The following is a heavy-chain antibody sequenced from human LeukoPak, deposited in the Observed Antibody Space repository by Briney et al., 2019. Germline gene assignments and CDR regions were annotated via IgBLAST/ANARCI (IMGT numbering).Heavy chain of an antibody. CDR1: GYTLTGYY. D-gene: IGHD1-26*01. V-gene: IGHV1-2*02. CDR2: INPNSGGT. J-gene: IGHJ4*02. CDR3: AREGSSGSYYED. Sequence: ASVKVSCKASGYTLTGYYMHWVRQAPGQGLEWMGWINPNSGGTNYAQKFQGRVTMTRDTSISTAYMELSRLRSDDTAVYYCAREGSSGSYYEDWGQGTLVTVSS.